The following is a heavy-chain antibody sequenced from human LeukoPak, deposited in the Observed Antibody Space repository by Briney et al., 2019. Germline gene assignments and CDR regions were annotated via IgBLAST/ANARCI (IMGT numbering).Heavy chain of an antibody. D-gene: IGHD5-12*01. Sequence: GGSLRLSCVDSGVTFGTYWMTWVRQAPGKGLEWVADIKYDGSEKYYGDSVKGRFTVSREHAKNSLYLQMNSLRAEDTAMYYCARDVGLSGYDLNDYWGQGTLVTVSS. CDR2: IKYDGSEK. CDR3: ARDVGLSGYDLNDY. V-gene: IGHV3-7*01. J-gene: IGHJ4*02. CDR1: GVTFGTYW.